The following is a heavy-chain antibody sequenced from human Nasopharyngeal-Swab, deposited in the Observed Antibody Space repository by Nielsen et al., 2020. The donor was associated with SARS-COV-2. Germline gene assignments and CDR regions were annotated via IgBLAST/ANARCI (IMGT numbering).Heavy chain of an antibody. CDR2: ISYDGSNK. CDR1: GFTFSSYA. J-gene: IGHJ6*02. CDR3: AKGSGSSFLSYGMDV. D-gene: IGHD1-26*01. Sequence: GESLKISCAASGFTFSSYAMHWVRQAPGKGLEWVAVISYDGSNKYYADSVKGRFTISRDNSKNTLYLQMNSLRAEDTALYYCAKGSGSSFLSYGMDVWGQGTTVTVSS. V-gene: IGHV3-30*04.